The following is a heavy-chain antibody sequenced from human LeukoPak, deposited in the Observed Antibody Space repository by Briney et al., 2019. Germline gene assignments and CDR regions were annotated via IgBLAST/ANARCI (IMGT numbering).Heavy chain of an antibody. J-gene: IGHJ5*02. V-gene: IGHV3-15*01. Sequence: PLGSLRLSCAPSGFTFSNAWMSWVRQAPGKGLESFGGIKSKTNGGTTDYAAPVKGRFTISRDDSKNTLYLQMNSLKTEDTAVYYCTTLTMVRGVITSNWFDRWGQGTLVTVSS. CDR3: TTLTMVRGVITSNWFDR. CDR2: IKSKTNGGTT. D-gene: IGHD3-10*01. CDR1: GFTFSNAW.